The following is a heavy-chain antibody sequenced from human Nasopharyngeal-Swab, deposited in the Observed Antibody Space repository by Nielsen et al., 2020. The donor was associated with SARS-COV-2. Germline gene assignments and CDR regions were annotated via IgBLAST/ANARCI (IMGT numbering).Heavy chain of an antibody. Sequence: GGSLRLSCAASGFTFNSRGMHWVRQAPGKGLEWVAVISFDGSKKYYADSVKGRFTISRDSSKNTLYLQMNSLRAEDTAVYYCARDTSVDIVLLYYGMDVWGQGTTVTVSS. CDR2: ISFDGSKK. CDR3: ARDTSVDIVLLYYGMDV. J-gene: IGHJ6*02. CDR1: GFTFNSRG. D-gene: IGHD5-12*01. V-gene: IGHV3-30*03.